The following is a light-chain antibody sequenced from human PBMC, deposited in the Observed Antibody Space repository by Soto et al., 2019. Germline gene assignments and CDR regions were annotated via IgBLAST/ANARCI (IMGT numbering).Light chain of an antibody. CDR3: QQRSNWPPWT. CDR1: QSVSSY. CDR2: DTS. Sequence: EIVLTQSPATLSLSPGERATLSCRASQSVSSYLAWYQQKPGQAPRLLIYDTSNRATGIPARFSGSGSGTDFNLTISSLEPEDFAVYYCQQRSNWPPWTFGQGTKVEFK. J-gene: IGKJ1*01. V-gene: IGKV3-11*01.